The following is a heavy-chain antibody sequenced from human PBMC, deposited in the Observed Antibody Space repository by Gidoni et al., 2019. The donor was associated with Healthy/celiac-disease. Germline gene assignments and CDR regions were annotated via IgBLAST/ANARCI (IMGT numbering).Heavy chain of an antibody. J-gene: IGHJ5*02. V-gene: IGHV3-30*18. CDR3: AKVGELFWFDP. CDR2: RSYDGSNK. Sequence: QVQLVQSGGGVVQPGRSLSLPCAASGFTFSSYGMHRVRQAPGKGLEWVAVRSYDGSNKYYADSVKGRFTISRDNSKNTLYLQMNSLRAEDTAVYYCAKVGELFWFDPWGQGTLVTVSS. CDR1: GFTFSSYG. D-gene: IGHD3-16*01.